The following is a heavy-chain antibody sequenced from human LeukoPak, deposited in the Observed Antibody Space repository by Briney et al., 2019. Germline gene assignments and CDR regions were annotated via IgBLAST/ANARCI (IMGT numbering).Heavy chain of an antibody. V-gene: IGHV3-30*02. D-gene: IGHD6-13*01. CDR1: GFTFSSYG. Sequence: GGSLRLSCAASGFTFSSYGMHWVRQAPGKGLEWVAFIRYDGSNKYYADSVKGRFTISRDNSKNTLYLQMNSLRAEDTAVYYCAKGLGSSWYYFDYWGQGTLVTVSS. CDR2: IRYDGSNK. J-gene: IGHJ4*02. CDR3: AKGLGSSWYYFDY.